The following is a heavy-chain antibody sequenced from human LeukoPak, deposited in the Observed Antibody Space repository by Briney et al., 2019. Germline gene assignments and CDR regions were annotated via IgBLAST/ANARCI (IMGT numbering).Heavy chain of an antibody. Sequence: ASVKVSCKASGYSFTSNYIRWVGQAPGQGLEWMGMIYPRDGSTSYAQKFQGRVTVTRDTSTSTVHMELSGLRSEDTAVYYCARDQEAFDYWGQGTLVTVSS. CDR3: ARDQEAFDY. CDR1: GYSFTSNY. J-gene: IGHJ4*02. V-gene: IGHV1-46*01. CDR2: IYPRDGST.